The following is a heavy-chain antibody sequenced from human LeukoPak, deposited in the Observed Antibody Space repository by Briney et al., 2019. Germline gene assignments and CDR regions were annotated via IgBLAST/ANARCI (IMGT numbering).Heavy chain of an antibody. D-gene: IGHD7-27*01. CDR1: GFTFSSYG. J-gene: IGHJ4*02. Sequence: GRSLRLSCAASGFTFSSYGMHWVRQAPGKGLEWVAVIWYDGSNKYYADSVKGRFTISRDNSKNTLYLQMNSLRAEDTAVYYCAKGNLNWGSYYFDYWGQGTLVTVSS. V-gene: IGHV3-33*06. CDR3: AKGNLNWGSYYFDY. CDR2: IWYDGSNK.